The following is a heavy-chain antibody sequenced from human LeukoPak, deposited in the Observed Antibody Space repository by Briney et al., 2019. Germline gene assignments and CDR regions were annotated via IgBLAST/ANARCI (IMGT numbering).Heavy chain of an antibody. V-gene: IGHV3-74*01. CDR3: ARDFLLPGMASGGSDY. CDR1: GFTFHTYW. D-gene: IGHD3-16*01. J-gene: IGHJ4*02. Sequence: PGGSLRLSCAASGFTFHTYWMHWVREVPGKGLVCVSRINSDGSSTAYADSVKGRFTISRDNAKNTLFLQMNSLRPEDTAVYYCARDFLLPGMASGGSDYWGQGTLVTVSS. CDR2: INSDGSST.